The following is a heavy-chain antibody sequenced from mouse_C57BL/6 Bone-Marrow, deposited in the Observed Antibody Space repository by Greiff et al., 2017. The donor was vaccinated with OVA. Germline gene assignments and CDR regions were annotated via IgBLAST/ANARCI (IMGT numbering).Heavy chain of an antibody. Sequence: QVQLQQPGAELVKPGASVTLSCKASGYTFTSYWMHWVKQRPGRGLEWIGRIDPNSGGTKYNEKFKSKATLTVDKPSSTAYLQLSSLTSEDCAFYDYARNKYCGSIPYDFDYWGQGTTLTVSS. CDR2: IDPNSGGT. D-gene: IGHD1-1*01. CDR3: ARNKYCGSIPYDFDY. CDR1: GYTFTSYW. V-gene: IGHV1-72*01. J-gene: IGHJ2*01.